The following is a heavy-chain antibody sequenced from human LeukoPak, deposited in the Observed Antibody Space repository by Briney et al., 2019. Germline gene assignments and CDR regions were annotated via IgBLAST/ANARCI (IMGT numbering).Heavy chain of an antibody. J-gene: IGHJ4*02. CDR3: ASANDYDSSGYFHY. CDR2: ISSDGSST. CDR1: GFTFSRYW. Sequence: GGSLRLSCAASGFTFSRYWMHWVRQAPGKGLVWVSRISSDGSSTGYADSVKGRVTISRDNAKNTLYLQMNSLRAEDTAVYYCASANDYDSSGYFHYWGQGTLVTVSS. V-gene: IGHV3-74*01. D-gene: IGHD3-22*01.